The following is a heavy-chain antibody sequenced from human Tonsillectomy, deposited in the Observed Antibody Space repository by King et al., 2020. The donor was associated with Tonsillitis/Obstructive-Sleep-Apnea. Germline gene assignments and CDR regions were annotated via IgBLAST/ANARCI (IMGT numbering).Heavy chain of an antibody. J-gene: IGHJ6*02. V-gene: IGHV1-46*01. D-gene: IGHD2-2*01. CDR1: GYTFTSYY. Sequence: QLVQSGAEVKKPGASVKVSCKASGYTFTSYYMHWVRQAPGQGLEWMGIINPSGGSTSYAQKFQGRVTMTRDTSTSTVYMELSSLRSEDTAVYYCARDDIGGGQILGYCSSTGCYGRVWGQGTTVTVSS. CDR3: ARDDIGGGQILGYCSSTGCYGRV. CDR2: INPSGGST.